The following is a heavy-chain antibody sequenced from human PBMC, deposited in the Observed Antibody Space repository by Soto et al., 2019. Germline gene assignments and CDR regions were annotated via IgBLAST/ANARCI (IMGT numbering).Heavy chain of an antibody. J-gene: IGHJ6*02. CDR3: AGGPLWFGVHYYYYGMDV. Sequence: QVQLVESGGGLVKPGGSLRLSCAASGFTFSNYYMSWIRQAPGKGLEWVSYISSSSSYTNYADSVKGRFTISRDNAKNSLYLKRHSLRAEDTAVYYCAGGPLWFGVHYYYYGMDVWGQGTTVTVSS. CDR1: GFTFSNYY. CDR2: ISSSSSYT. D-gene: IGHD3-10*01. V-gene: IGHV3-11*05.